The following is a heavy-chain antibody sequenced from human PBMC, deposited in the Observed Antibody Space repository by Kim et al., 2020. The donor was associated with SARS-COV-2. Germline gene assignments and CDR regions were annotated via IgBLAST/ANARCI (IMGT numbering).Heavy chain of an antibody. CDR3: AREGVGWWSGRYSDFGG. D-gene: IGHD1-26*01. V-gene: IGHV3-48*02. J-gene: IGHJ4*02. CDR1: GFTFSSYS. Sequence: GGSLRLSCAASGFTFSSYSMNWVRQAPGKGLEWVSYISSSSSTIYYADSVKGRFTISRDNAKNSLYLQMNSLRDEDTAVYYCAREGVGWWSGRYSDFGGWGQGTLVTVSS. CDR2: ISSSSSTI.